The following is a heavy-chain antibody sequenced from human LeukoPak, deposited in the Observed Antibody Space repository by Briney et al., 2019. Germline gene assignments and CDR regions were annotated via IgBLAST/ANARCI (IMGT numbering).Heavy chain of an antibody. J-gene: IGHJ4*02. CDR2: TYYSGST. CDR1: GGSISSYY. Sequence: SETLSLTCTVSGGSISSYYWSWIRQPPGKGLEWIGYTYYSGSTNYNPSLKSRVTISVDTSKNQFSLKLSSVTAADTAVYYCARSQADLAATFDYWGQGTLVTVSS. CDR3: ARSQADLAATFDY. D-gene: IGHD2-15*01. V-gene: IGHV4-59*01.